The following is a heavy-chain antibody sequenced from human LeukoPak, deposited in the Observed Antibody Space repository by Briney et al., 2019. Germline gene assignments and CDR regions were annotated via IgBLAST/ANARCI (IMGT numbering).Heavy chain of an antibody. V-gene: IGHV4-39*01. CDR3: ARHRSKYQLLLVWFDP. J-gene: IGHJ5*02. Sequence: SETLSLTGTVSGGSISSSSYYWGWIRQPPGKGLEWIGSIYYSGSPYYNPSLKSRVTISVDTSKNQFSLKLSSVTAADTAVYYCARHRSKYQLLLVWFDPWGQGTLVTVSS. CDR2: IYYSGSP. CDR1: GGSISSSSYY. D-gene: IGHD2-2*01.